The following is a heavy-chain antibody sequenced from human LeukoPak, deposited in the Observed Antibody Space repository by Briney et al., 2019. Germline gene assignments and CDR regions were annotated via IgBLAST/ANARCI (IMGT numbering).Heavy chain of an antibody. V-gene: IGHV3-30*18. Sequence: GGSLRLSCAASGFTFSSYGMHWVRQAPGKGLEWVAVISYDGSNKYYADSVKGRFTISRDNSKNTLYLQMNSLRAEDTAVYYCAKDKNLLRYFDWLPDYWGQGTLVTVSS. CDR3: AKDKNLLRYFDWLPDY. CDR1: GFTFSSYG. D-gene: IGHD3-9*01. CDR2: ISYDGSNK. J-gene: IGHJ4*02.